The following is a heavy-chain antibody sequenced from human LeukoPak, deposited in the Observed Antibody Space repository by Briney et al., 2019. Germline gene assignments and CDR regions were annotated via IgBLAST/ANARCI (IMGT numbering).Heavy chain of an antibody. J-gene: IGHJ4*02. D-gene: IGHD3-3*01. CDR2: ISSNGGST. CDR1: GFTFSSYA. CDR3: ARVASTSYYDFWSGYYFDY. V-gene: IGHV3-64*01. Sequence: PGGSLRLSCAASGFTFSSYAMHWVRQAPGKGLEYVSAISSNGGSTYYANSVKGRFTISRDNSKNTLYLQMGSLRAEDMAVYYCARVASTSYYDFWSGYYFDYWGQGTLVTVSS.